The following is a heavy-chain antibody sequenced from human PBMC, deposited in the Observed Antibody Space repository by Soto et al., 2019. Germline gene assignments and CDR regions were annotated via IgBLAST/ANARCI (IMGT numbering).Heavy chain of an antibody. V-gene: IGHV4-34*01. CDR3: ARADGDTARGTAFDI. CDR2: INHSGST. CDR1: GFTFSSYS. D-gene: IGHD5-18*01. Sequence: PGGSLRLSCAASGFTFSSYSMNWVRQAPGKGLEWIGEINHSGSTNYNPSLKSRVTISVDTSKNQFSLKLSSVTTADKAVCYCARADGDTARGTAFDIWGQGTMVTVSS. J-gene: IGHJ3*02.